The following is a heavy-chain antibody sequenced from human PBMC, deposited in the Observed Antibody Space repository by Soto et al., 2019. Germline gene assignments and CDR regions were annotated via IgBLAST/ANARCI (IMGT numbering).Heavy chain of an antibody. V-gene: IGHV3-23*01. CDR2: ISGSGGST. CDR3: AKDPNLRNGIVVVITFSVAFDI. D-gene: IGHD3-22*01. CDR1: GFTFSSYA. J-gene: IGHJ3*02. Sequence: EVQLLESGGGLVQPGGSLRLSCAASGFTFSSYAMSWVRQAPGKGLEWVSAISGSGGSTYYADSVKGRFTISRDNSKNTLYLQMNSLRAEDTAVYYCAKDPNLRNGIVVVITFSVAFDIWGQGTMVTVSS.